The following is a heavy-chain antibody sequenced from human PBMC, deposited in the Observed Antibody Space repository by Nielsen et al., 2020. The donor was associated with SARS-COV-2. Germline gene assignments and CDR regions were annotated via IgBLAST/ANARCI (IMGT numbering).Heavy chain of an antibody. CDR3: AKGPIGSPTAIGAFDI. D-gene: IGHD2-2*02. CDR1: GFPFSTSG. Sequence: GESLKISCAASGFPFSTSGMHWVRQAPGKGLEWVVVISYDGSKKYYADSVKGRFTISRDTPKNTLYLQMNSLRAEDTAVYYCAKGPIGSPTAIGAFDIWGLGTMVTVSS. V-gene: IGHV3-30*18. J-gene: IGHJ3*02. CDR2: ISYDGSKK.